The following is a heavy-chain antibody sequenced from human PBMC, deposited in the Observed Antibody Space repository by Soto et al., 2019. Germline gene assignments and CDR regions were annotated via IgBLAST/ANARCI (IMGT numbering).Heavy chain of an antibody. Sequence: SETLSLTCTVSGGSISSYYWSWIRQPPGKGLEWIGYIYYSGSTNYNPSLKSRVTISVDTSKNQFSLKLSSVTAADTAVYYSARDEGITVAGAESYYYGMDVWGQGTTVTVSS. CDR1: GGSISSYY. V-gene: IGHV4-59*01. D-gene: IGHD6-19*01. CDR3: ARDEGITVAGAESYYYGMDV. CDR2: IYYSGST. J-gene: IGHJ6*02.